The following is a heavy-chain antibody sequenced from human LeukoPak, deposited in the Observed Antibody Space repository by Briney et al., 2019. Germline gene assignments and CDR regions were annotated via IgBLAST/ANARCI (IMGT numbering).Heavy chain of an antibody. CDR1: GFTFSRYA. J-gene: IGHJ5*02. Sequence: GGSLRLSCSASGFTFSRYAMNWVRQAPGKGLEWVSSISSTGVYIDYADSVKGRFTISRDNAKNSLYLQMNSLRAEDTAVYYCARMQENWFDPWGQGTLVTVSS. CDR3: ARMQENWFDP. CDR2: ISSTGVYI. V-gene: IGHV3-21*01.